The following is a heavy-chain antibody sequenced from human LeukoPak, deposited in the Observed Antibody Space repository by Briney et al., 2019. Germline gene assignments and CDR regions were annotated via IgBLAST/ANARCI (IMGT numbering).Heavy chain of an antibody. Sequence: GGSMRLSWAVATFTLGSYEMNCDSQAPGKGLEWVSYMNSSGSPIYYADSLKGRFTISRDNAKNSLYLQMNSVRAGDIAAYYCEAYYYDTSGYYFDYWGQGTLVTVSS. CDR2: MNSSGSPI. J-gene: IGHJ4*02. CDR3: EAYYYDTSGYYFDY. CDR1: TFTLGSYE. V-gene: IGHV3-48*03. D-gene: IGHD3-22*01.